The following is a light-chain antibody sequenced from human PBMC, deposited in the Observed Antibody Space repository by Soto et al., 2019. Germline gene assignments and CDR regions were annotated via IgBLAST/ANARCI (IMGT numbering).Light chain of an antibody. J-gene: IGKJ1*01. CDR3: QQYGSSSWT. CDR1: QSVSSSY. V-gene: IGKV3-20*01. CDR2: GAS. Sequence: EIVLTQSPGTLSLSPGERATLSCRASQSVSSSYLAWYQQNPGQAPRLLIYGASSRATGIPDRFSGSGSETDFTLTISRLEPEDFAGYYCQQYGSSSWTFGQGTKVEIK.